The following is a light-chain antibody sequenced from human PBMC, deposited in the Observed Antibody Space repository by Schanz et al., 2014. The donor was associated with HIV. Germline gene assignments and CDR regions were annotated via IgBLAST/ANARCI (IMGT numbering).Light chain of an antibody. CDR1: SSDIGSNT. CDR2: SND. V-gene: IGLV1-44*01. J-gene: IGLJ3*02. Sequence: QSVLTQPPSASGTPGQRVTISCSGSSSDIGSNTVNWYQQLPGTAPKLLIYSNDQRPSGVPDRFSGSKSGNTASLTVSGLQAEDEADYYCSSYAGSTNFVFGGGTKLTVL. CDR3: SSYAGSTNFV.